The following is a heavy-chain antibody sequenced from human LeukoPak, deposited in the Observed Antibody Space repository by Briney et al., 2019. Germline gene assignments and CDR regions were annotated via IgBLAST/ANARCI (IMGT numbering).Heavy chain of an antibody. CDR3: AKVAGDRMDH. V-gene: IGHV1-18*01. Sequence: ASVKVSCKASGYTFATYGFCWVRQAPGHGLEWMGWISANSGKTDYAQKFQGRVTMTTDTSTTTAYMELRSLRPDDTALHFCAKVAGDRMDHWGQGTLLTVSS. CDR1: GYTFATYG. CDR2: ISANSGKT. J-gene: IGHJ4*02. D-gene: IGHD6-13*01.